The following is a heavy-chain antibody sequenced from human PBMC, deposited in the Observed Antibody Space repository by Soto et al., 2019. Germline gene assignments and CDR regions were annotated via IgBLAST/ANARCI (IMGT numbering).Heavy chain of an antibody. CDR2: IYYSGST. Sequence: QLQLQESGPGLVTPSETLSLTCTVSGGSISSSGYYWGWIRQPPGKGLEWIGSIYYSGSTYYNPSLKSRLTISEDRSKNQLTLKLKSVTAADTAVYYCTRHYSGYDLGGYWGQGTLVTVSS. V-gene: IGHV4-39*01. CDR3: TRHYSGYDLGGY. J-gene: IGHJ4*02. D-gene: IGHD5-12*01. CDR1: GGSISSSGYY.